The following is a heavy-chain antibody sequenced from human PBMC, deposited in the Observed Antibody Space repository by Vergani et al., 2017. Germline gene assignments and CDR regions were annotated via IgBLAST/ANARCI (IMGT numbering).Heavy chain of an antibody. J-gene: IGHJ6*04. CDR2: MYTNGTS. Sequence: QVQLQESGPGLVKPSQTLSLTFAVSGVSISCGSFYWSWVRQSAGKGLEWIGRMYTNGTSNYNPSLKGRDTISPDASRNQFSLKLTSLTGADKAVYYCAKDAGGLGAWGKGTRVTVSS. D-gene: IGHD3-16*01. CDR3: AKDAGGLGA. V-gene: IGHV4-61*02. CDR1: GVSISCGSFY.